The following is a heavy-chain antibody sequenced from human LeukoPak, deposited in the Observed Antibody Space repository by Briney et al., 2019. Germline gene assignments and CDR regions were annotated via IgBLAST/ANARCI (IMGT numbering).Heavy chain of an antibody. CDR1: GPTFGNTG. D-gene: IGHD3-3*01. Sequence: GRSPTLSRATSGPTFGNTGIRSARQAPGKGLEWVGRIKSKTDGGATDYAAPVKGRFTIPRDDSKNTLYLEMNSLKTEDTVGYYCTTGLKRTIFGVVFPEWGQGTLVSVSS. V-gene: IGHV3-15*01. CDR2: IKSKTDGGAT. CDR3: TTGLKRTIFGVVFPE. J-gene: IGHJ4*02.